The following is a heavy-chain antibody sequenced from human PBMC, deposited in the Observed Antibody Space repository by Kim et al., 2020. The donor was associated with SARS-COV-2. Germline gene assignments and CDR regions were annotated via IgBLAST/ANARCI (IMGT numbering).Heavy chain of an antibody. CDR3: ARVLGQVYYYYGMDV. V-gene: IGHV4-61*01. CDR2: IYYSGST. CDR1: GGSVSSGSYY. Sequence: SETLSLTCTVSGGSVSSGSYYWSWIRQPPGKGLEWIGYIYYSGSTNYNPSLKSRVTISVDTSKNQFSLKLSSVTAADTAVHYCARVLGQVYYYYGMDVWGQGTTVTVSS. J-gene: IGHJ6*02.